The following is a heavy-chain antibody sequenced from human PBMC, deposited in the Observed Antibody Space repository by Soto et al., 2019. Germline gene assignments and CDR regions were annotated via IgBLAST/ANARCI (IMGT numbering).Heavy chain of an antibody. CDR2: ITSAGST. D-gene: IGHD6-19*01. CDR3: AKTDKFHSQSSGWANRFDS. J-gene: IGHJ4*02. CDR1: GVTFSNDA. Sequence: EVQLLESGGDLAQPGGSLRLICAASGVTFSNDAMTWVRQSPGKGLEWVSTITSAGSTFYGDTVKGRFTISRDNSKSTLYLQMNSLGAEDTAVYYCAKTDKFHSQSSGWANRFDSWGQGTLVTVSS. V-gene: IGHV3-23*01.